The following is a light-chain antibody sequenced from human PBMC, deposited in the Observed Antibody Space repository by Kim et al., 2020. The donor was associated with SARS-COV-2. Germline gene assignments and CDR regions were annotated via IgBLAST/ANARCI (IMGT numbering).Light chain of an antibody. CDR1: QSIRRD. Sequence: SLTPGERATLSCRASQSIRRDLGWYQQKAGQAPRLVIYDASSRATGIPARFSGSGSGTEFTLTISSLEPEDFAVYYCQQRSGWPRTFGQGTK. J-gene: IGKJ1*01. V-gene: IGKV3-11*01. CDR2: DAS. CDR3: QQRSGWPRT.